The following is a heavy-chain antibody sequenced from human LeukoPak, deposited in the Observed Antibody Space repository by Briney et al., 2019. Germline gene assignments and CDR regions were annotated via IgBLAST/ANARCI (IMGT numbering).Heavy chain of an antibody. J-gene: IGHJ4*02. CDR2: IYYSGST. V-gene: IGHV4-59*01. CDR1: GVSISSYY. Sequence: PSETLSLTCTVSGVSISSYYWSWLRQPPGKGLEWIGYIYYSGSTNYNPSLKSRVTMSVDTSKNQFSLKLSSVTAADTAVYYCASREAGSGSYYFDYWGQGTLVTVSS. CDR3: ASREAGSGSYYFDY. D-gene: IGHD1-26*01.